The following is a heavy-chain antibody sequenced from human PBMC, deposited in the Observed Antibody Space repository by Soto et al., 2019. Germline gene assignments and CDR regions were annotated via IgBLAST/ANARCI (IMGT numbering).Heavy chain of an antibody. Sequence: QVQLQESGPGLVKPSGTLSLTCAVSGGSFTSNNWWTWVRQPPGQGLEWIGEIYGTGSTNYNPSLKGRGTISLDKSENQFSLKVTSLTAADTAVYYCASRDPGTSVDYWGQGTLVTVSS. J-gene: IGHJ4*02. CDR1: GGSFTSNNW. D-gene: IGHD1-7*01. V-gene: IGHV4-4*02. CDR3: ASRDPGTSVDY. CDR2: IYGTGST.